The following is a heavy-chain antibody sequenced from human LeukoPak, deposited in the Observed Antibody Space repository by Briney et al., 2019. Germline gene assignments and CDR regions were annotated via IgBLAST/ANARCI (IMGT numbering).Heavy chain of an antibody. CDR3: AKGAREGATYFDY. CDR1: GFTFSSYG. V-gene: IGHV3-30*18. J-gene: IGHJ4*02. Sequence: SLRLSCAASGFTFSSYGMHWVRQAPGKGLEWVAFMSYHGSNKYYADSVKGRFTISRDTSKNTLYLQMNSLRPDDTAVYFCAKGAREGATYFDYWGQGTLVTVSS. CDR2: MSYHGSNK. D-gene: IGHD1-26*01.